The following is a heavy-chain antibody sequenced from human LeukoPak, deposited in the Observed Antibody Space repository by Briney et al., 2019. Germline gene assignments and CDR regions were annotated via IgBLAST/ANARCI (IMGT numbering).Heavy chain of an antibody. J-gene: IGHJ4*02. V-gene: IGHV3-48*03. D-gene: IGHD4-17*01. CDR1: GFTFSVYE. CDR3: AKSGYGDSAIFDY. Sequence: GGSLRLSCAASGFTFSVYEMNWVRQAPGKGLEWVSHITTTNTIYYADFVQGRFTISRDNTKNTLYLQMDSLRVEDTALYFCAKSGYGDSAIFDYWGQGTLVTVSS. CDR2: ITTTNTI.